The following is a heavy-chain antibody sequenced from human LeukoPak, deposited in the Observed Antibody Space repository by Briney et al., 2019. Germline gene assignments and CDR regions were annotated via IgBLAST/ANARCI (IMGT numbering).Heavy chain of an antibody. J-gene: IGHJ4*02. Sequence: SETLSLTCAVYGGSFSGYYWSWIRQPPGKGLEWIGEINHSGSTNYNPSLKSRVTISVDTSKNQFSLKLSSVTAADTAVYYCARLHVDTASLVICGFDYWGQGTLVTVSS. V-gene: IGHV4-34*01. CDR2: INHSGST. CDR1: GGSFSGYY. D-gene: IGHD5-18*01. CDR3: ARLHVDTASLVICGFDY.